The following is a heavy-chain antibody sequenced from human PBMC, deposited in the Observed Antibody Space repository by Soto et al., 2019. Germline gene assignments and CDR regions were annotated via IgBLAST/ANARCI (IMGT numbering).Heavy chain of an antibody. CDR2: ISTYNGDT. CDR1: GYTFSTSG. J-gene: IGHJ6*02. CDR3: ARAGAAPYYYYGMDV. D-gene: IGHD2-15*01. V-gene: IGHV1-18*01. Sequence: QVQLVQSGAEVRKPGASVKVSCKASGYTFSTSGMSWLRLAPGQGLEWMGWISTYNGDTNDAPKFQDRVTMTSDTTTSTVYMKLRSLRSDDTAVYYCARAGAAPYYYYGMDVWGQGTRVTVSS.